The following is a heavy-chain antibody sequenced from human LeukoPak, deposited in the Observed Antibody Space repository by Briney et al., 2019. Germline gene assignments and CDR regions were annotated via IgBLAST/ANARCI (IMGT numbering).Heavy chain of an antibody. D-gene: IGHD1-26*01. CDR2: INLNSGAT. V-gene: IGHV1-2*02. CDR3: ARGLGGATTRDY. J-gene: IGHJ4*02. Sequence: ASVKVSCKASGFTFTKYYLHWVRQAPGQGLEWLGWINLNSGATKYAQKFQGRVTMTRDTSINTAYMEVSSLRSEDTAVYYCARGLGGATTRDYWGQGTLVTVSS. CDR1: GFTFTKYY.